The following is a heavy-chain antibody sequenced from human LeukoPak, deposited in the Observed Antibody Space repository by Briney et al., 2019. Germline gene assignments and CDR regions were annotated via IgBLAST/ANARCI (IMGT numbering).Heavy chain of an antibody. Sequence: GGSLRLSCAASGLTVSSNYMSWVRQAPGKGLEWVSVIYSGGSTYYADSVKGRFTISRDNSKNTLYLQMNSLRAEDTAVYYCARVNSSSWGWFDPWGQGTLVTVSS. CDR2: IYSGGST. D-gene: IGHD6-13*01. CDR1: GLTVSSNY. V-gene: IGHV3-53*01. CDR3: ARVNSSSWGWFDP. J-gene: IGHJ5*02.